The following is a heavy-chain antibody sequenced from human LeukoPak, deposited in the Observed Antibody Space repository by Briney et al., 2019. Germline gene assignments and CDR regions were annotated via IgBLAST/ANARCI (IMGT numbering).Heavy chain of an antibody. V-gene: IGHV3-48*03. D-gene: IGHD6-6*01. J-gene: IGHJ4*02. CDR3: ATGIAARPGGSFDY. Sequence: PGGSLRLSCAASGFTFSSYEMNWVRQAPGKWLEWVSYITSSGSTIYYADSVKGRFTISRDNAKNSLYLQMNSLRAEDTAVYYCATGIAARPGGSFDYWGQGTLVTVSS. CDR1: GFTFSSYE. CDR2: ITSSGSTI.